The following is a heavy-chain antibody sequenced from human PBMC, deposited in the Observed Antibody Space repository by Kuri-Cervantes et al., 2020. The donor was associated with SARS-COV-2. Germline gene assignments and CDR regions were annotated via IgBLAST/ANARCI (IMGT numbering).Heavy chain of an antibody. CDR1: GLTFSSYA. CDR3: AKDPYYYDSSGYYYVDWFDP. Sequence: GGSLRLSCAASGLTFSSYAMSWVRQAPGKGLEWVSAISGSGGSTYYADSVKGRFTISRDNSKNTLYLQMNSLRAEDTAVYYCAKDPYYYDSSGYYYVDWFDPWGQGTLVTVSS. V-gene: IGHV3-23*01. D-gene: IGHD3-22*01. J-gene: IGHJ5*02. CDR2: ISGSGGST.